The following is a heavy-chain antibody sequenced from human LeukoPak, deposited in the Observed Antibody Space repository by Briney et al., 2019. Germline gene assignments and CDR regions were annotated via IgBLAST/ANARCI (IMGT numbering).Heavy chain of an antibody. D-gene: IGHD1-20*01. Sequence: SETLSLTCTVSGGSISSSSYYWGWVRQPPGKGLEWIGSIYYSGSTYYNPSLKSRVTISVDTSKNQFSLKLSSVTAADTAVYYCARLLGNSPYNWNDDAYADYWGQGTLVTVSS. J-gene: IGHJ4*02. CDR2: IYYSGST. V-gene: IGHV4-39*07. CDR3: ARLLGNSPYNWNDDAYADY. CDR1: GGSISSSSYY.